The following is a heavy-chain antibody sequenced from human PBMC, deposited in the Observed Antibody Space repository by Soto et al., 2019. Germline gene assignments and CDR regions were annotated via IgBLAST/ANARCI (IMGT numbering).Heavy chain of an antibody. J-gene: IGHJ6*02. CDR1: GFTFSAYA. Sequence: QVQLLESGGGEVQPGRSLRLSCAASGFTFSAYALHWVRQAPGTGLEWVATVSYGDSNKYYADSVKGRFTISRDNSKNTLFMQMNSLKVEDTAIYYCARAGFYGSGILYFYGVDVWGQGTTVTVSS. D-gene: IGHD3-10*01. CDR2: VSYGDSNK. CDR3: ARAGFYGSGILYFYGVDV. V-gene: IGHV3-30-3*01.